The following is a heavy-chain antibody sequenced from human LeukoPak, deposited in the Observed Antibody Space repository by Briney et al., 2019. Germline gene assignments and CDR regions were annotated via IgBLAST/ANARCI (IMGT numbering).Heavy chain of an antibody. D-gene: IGHD3-3*01. Sequence: SETLSLTCAVYGGSFSGYYWSWIRQPPGKGLEWIGEINHSGSTNYNPSLKSRVTISVDTSKNQFSLKLSSVTAADTAVYYCARGDFWSGYLPDYWGQGTLVTVSS. CDR1: GGSFSGYY. V-gene: IGHV4-34*01. CDR2: INHSGST. CDR3: ARGDFWSGYLPDY. J-gene: IGHJ4*02.